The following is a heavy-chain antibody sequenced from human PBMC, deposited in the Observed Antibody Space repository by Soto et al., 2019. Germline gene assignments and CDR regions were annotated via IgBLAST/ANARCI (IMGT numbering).Heavy chain of an antibody. CDR1: GGSISSYY. CDR3: ARGRLWWVFDY. V-gene: IGHV4-59*01. J-gene: IGHJ4*02. Sequence: PSETLSLTCTVSGGSISSYYWSWVRQPPGKGLEWIGYIYYSGSTNYNPSLKSRVTISVDTSKNQFSLKLSSVTAADTAVYYCARGRLWWVFDYWGQGTLVTVSS. CDR2: IYYSGST. D-gene: IGHD2-21*01.